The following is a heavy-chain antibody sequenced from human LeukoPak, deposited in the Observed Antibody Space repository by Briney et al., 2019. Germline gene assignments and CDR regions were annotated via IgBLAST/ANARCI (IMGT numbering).Heavy chain of an antibody. Sequence: GRSLRLSCAASGFTFDDYAMHWVRQAPGKGLEWVSGISWNSGSIGYADSVKGRFTISRDNAKNSLYLQMNSLRAEDTALYYCAKAIDDSSGYLSDWGQGTLVTVSS. CDR2: ISWNSGSI. V-gene: IGHV3-9*01. D-gene: IGHD3-22*01. CDR3: AKAIDDSSGYLSD. CDR1: GFTFDDYA. J-gene: IGHJ4*02.